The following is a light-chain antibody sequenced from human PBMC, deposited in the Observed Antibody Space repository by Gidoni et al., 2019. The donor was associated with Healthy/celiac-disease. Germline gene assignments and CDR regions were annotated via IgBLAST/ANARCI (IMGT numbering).Light chain of an antibody. CDR2: AAS. V-gene: IGKV1-39*01. J-gene: IGKJ5*01. CDR3: QQSYSTPSIT. Sequence: DIQMTQSPSSLSASVGDKVTITCRASQSISRYLNWYQQKPGKAPKLLIYAASSLQSGVPSRVSGSGSGTDFTLTISSLQPEDFATYYCQQSYSTPSITFGQGTRLEIK. CDR1: QSISRY.